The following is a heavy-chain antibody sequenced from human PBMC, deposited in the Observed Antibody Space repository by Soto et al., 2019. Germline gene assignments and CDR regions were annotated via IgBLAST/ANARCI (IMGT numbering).Heavy chain of an antibody. CDR2: ISYDGSII. J-gene: IGHJ4*02. CDR3: ARPGRDLWSGRYYFDF. D-gene: IGHD3-3*01. CDR1: GFAFSSYG. V-gene: IGHV3-30*03. Sequence: QVQLVESGGGVVQPGRSLRLSCAASGFAFSSYGMHWVRQAPGKGLEWVAVISYDGSIIYYADSVKGRFTISRDNSKNTLYLQMNSLRAEDTAVYYCARPGRDLWSGRYYFDFWGQGTLVTVSS.